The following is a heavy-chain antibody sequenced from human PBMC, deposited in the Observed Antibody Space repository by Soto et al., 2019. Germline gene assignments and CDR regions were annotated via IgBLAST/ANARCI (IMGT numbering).Heavy chain of an antibody. CDR1: GGSIRTSPFY. Sequence: QLQLQESGPGLVKPSETLSLTCSVSGGSIRTSPFYWAWIRQPPGKGLEWIGSVSYSGTTYRNPSLKTRATTFVDTATNQFSLNLSSMTAADTAVYYCEHIRDYSNYGWFDPWGQASLVTVSS. V-gene: IGHV4-39*01. J-gene: IGHJ5*02. D-gene: IGHD4-4*01. CDR2: VSYSGTT. CDR3: EHIRDYSNYGWFDP.